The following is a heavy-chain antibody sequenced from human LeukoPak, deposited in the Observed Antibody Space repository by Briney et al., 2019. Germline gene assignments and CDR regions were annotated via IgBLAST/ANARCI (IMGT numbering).Heavy chain of an antibody. CDR1: GGSFSAYY. D-gene: IGHD6-13*01. CDR2: INHSGST. J-gene: IGHJ4*02. CDR3: ARPIAAAGGQFDY. V-gene: IGHV4-34*01. Sequence: SETLSLTCAVYGGSFSAYYWSWIRQPPGKGLEWIGEINHSGSTNYNPSLKSRVTISVDTSKNQFSLKLSSVTAADTAVYYCARPIAAAGGQFDYWGQGTLVTVSS.